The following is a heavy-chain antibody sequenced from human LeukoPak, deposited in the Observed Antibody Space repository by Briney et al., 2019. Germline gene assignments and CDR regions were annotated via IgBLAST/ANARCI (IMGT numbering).Heavy chain of an antibody. J-gene: IGHJ4*02. Sequence: PGGSLRLSCSASGLTFSNYAMSWVRQAPGKGLEWVSSISSSGYYIYYADSVKGRFTISRDNAKNSLYLQMNSLRAEDTAVYYCARALVSRSNYWGQGTPVTVSS. CDR3: ARALVSRSNY. V-gene: IGHV3-21*01. D-gene: IGHD6-6*01. CDR2: ISSSGYYI. CDR1: GLTFSNYA.